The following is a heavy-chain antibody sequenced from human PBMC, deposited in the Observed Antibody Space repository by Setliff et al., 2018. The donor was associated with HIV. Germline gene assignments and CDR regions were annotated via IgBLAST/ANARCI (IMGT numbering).Heavy chain of an antibody. Sequence: SETLSLTCTVSGGSINNYCCSWIRQPPGKGLEWIGYFCYTGSSNYNRALKSRVTMSLDRSKSQFSLELNSVTAADTALYYCARGGGSRAATSSYHYMDVWGKGTTVTVSS. J-gene: IGHJ6*03. D-gene: IGHD2-15*01. CDR1: GGSINNYC. V-gene: IGHV4-59*01. CDR3: ARGGGSRAATSSYHYMDV. CDR2: FCYTGSS.